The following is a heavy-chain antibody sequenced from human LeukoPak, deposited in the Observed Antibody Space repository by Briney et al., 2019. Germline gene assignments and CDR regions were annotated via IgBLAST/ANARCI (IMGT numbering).Heavy chain of an antibody. V-gene: IGHV3-7*01. J-gene: IGHJ6*02. CDR3: ARDGYCSSTSCFYYYYYYGMDV. CDR1: GFTFSSYW. Sequence: GGPLRLSCAASGFTFSSYWMSWVRQAPGKGLEWVANIKQDGSEKYYVDSVKGRFTISRDNAKNSLYLQMNSLRAEDTAVYYCARDGYCSSTSCFYYYYYYGMDVWGQGTTVTVSS. CDR2: IKQDGSEK. D-gene: IGHD2-2*03.